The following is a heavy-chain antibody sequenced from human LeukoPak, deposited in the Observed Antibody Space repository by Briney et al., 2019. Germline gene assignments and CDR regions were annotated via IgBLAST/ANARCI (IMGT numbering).Heavy chain of an antibody. CDR1: GYTFTSYA. D-gene: IGHD5-24*01. CDR3: ARPSRWLQYLYFDY. Sequence: GASVKVSCKASGYTFTSYAMYWVRQAPGQRLEWMGWINAGNGNTKYSQKFQGRVTITRDTSASTAYMELSSLRSEDTAVYYCARPSRWLQYLYFDYWGQGTLVTVSS. CDR2: INAGNGNT. V-gene: IGHV1-3*01. J-gene: IGHJ4*02.